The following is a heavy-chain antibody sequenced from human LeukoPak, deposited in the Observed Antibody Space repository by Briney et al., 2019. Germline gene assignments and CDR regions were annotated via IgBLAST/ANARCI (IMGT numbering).Heavy chain of an antibody. V-gene: IGHV4-61*01. Sequence: SETLSLTCTVSGGSVSSGSYYWSWIRQPLGKGLEWIGYIYYSGSTNYNPSLKSRVTISVDTSKNQFSLKLSSVTSADTAVYYCARALRYCSSTSCYPYYYGMDVWGKGTTVTVSS. CDR3: ARALRYCSSTSCYPYYYGMDV. D-gene: IGHD2-2*01. CDR1: GGSVSSGSYY. CDR2: IYYSGST. J-gene: IGHJ6*04.